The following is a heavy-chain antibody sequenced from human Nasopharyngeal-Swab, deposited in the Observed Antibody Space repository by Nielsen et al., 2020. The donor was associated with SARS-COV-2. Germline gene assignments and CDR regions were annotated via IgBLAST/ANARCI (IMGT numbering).Heavy chain of an antibody. CDR1: GFTFSSYS. Sequence: GGSLRLSCAASGFTFSSYSMNWVRQAPGKGLEWVSSISSSSSYIYYADSVKGRFTISRDNAKNSLYLQMNSLRAEDTAVYYCAPGPTTVVTWSFDYWGQGTLVTVSS. CDR2: ISSSSSYI. D-gene: IGHD4-23*01. CDR3: APGPTTVVTWSFDY. V-gene: IGHV3-21*01. J-gene: IGHJ4*02.